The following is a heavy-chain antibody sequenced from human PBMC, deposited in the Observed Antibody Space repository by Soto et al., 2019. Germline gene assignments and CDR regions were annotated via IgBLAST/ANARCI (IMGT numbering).Heavy chain of an antibody. CDR1: GYTFTSSY. D-gene: IGHD1-26*01. V-gene: IGHV1-46*01. J-gene: IGHJ4*02. CDR2: INPSGGST. Sequence: GASVKVSCKASGYTFTSSYMHWVRQALGQGLEWMGIINPSGGSTSYAQKFQGRVTMTRDTSTSTVYMELSSLRSEDTAVYYCARVVVGSYSGYYFGYWGQGTLVTVSS. CDR3: ARVVVGSYSGYYFGY.